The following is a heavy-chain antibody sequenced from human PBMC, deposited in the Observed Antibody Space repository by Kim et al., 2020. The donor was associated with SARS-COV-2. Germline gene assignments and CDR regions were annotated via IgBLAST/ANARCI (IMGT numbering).Heavy chain of an antibody. CDR3: ATSQLTSSSHQYYYYYGMDV. CDR1: GYTLTELS. V-gene: IGHV1-24*01. Sequence: ASVKVSCKVSGYTLTELSMHWVRQAPGKGLEWMGGFDPEDGETIYAQKFQGRVTMTEDTSTDTAYMELSSLRSEDTAVYYCATSQLTSSSHQYYYYYGMDVWGQGTTVTVSS. D-gene: IGHD6-13*01. J-gene: IGHJ6*02. CDR2: FDPEDGET.